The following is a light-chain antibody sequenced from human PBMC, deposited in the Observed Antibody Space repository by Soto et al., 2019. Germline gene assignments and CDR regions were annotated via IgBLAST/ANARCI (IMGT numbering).Light chain of an antibody. J-gene: IGLJ1*01. CDR3: CSYAGSSTYV. V-gene: IGLV2-23*01. CDR1: SSDVGSYNL. CDR2: EGS. Sequence: QSALTKPASVSVSPGQSITISCPGTSSDVGSYNLVSWYQQHPGKAPKLMIYEGSKRPSGVSNRFSGSKSGNTASLTISGLQAEDEADYYCCSYAGSSTYVFGTGTKVTVL.